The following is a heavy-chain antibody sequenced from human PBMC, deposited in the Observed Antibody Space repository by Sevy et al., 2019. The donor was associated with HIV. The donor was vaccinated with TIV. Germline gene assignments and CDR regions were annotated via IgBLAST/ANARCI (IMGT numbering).Heavy chain of an antibody. CDR2: IRTYNGDT. J-gene: IGHJ6*02. CDR3: ARRKVQYHALDV. Sequence: ASVKVSCKASGYIFTDYSINWVRQAPGQGLEWMGWIRTYNGDTNYEQKLQGRVIMTTDTLTRTAFMEIRSLRSDDTAVYYCARRKVQYHALDVWGQGTRVTVSS. CDR1: GYIFTDYS. V-gene: IGHV1-18*01.